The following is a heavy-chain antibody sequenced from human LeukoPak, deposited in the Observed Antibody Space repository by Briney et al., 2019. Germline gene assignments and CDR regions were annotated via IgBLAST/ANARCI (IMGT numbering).Heavy chain of an antibody. V-gene: IGHV1-46*01. Sequence: AASVKVSCKAFGYPFTAYYMYWVRQAPGQGPEWMGIINPSGGSTSYAQKFQGRVTMTRDMSTNTVYMELSSLRSDDTAVYYCARDGISRYGAFDIWGHGTMITVSS. CDR3: ARDGISRYGAFDI. D-gene: IGHD5-18*01. J-gene: IGHJ3*02. CDR1: GYPFTAYY. CDR2: INPSGGST.